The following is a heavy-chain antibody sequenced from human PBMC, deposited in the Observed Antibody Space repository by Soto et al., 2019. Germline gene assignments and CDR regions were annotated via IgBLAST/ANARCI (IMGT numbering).Heavy chain of an antibody. D-gene: IGHD4-17*01. CDR1: GFTFSSYG. Sequence: GGSLRLSCAASGFTFSSYGMHWVRQAPGKGLEWVAVISYDGSNKYYADSVKGRFTISRDNSKNTLYLQMNSLRAEDTAVYYCAKNREVTPMTFDYWGQGTLVPGSS. CDR2: ISYDGSNK. CDR3: AKNREVTPMTFDY. V-gene: IGHV3-30*18. J-gene: IGHJ4*02.